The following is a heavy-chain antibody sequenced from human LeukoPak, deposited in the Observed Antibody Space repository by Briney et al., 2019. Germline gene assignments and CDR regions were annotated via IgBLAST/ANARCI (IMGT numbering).Heavy chain of an antibody. CDR3: ARGWAVAAPDY. V-gene: IGHV4-59*08. CDR2: IYYSGST. CDR1: GGSISSYY. J-gene: IGHJ4*02. D-gene: IGHD6-13*01. Sequence: PSETLSLTCTVSGGSISSYYWSWIRQPPGKGLEWIGYIYYSGSTNYNPSLKSRVTISVDTSKNQFSLKLSSVTAADTAVYYCARGWAVAAPDYWGQGTLVTVSS.